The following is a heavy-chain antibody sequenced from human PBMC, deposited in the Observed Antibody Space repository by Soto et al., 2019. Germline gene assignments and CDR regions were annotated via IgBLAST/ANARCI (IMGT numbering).Heavy chain of an antibody. J-gene: IGHJ6*02. CDR1: GFTFISYD. V-gene: IGHV3-13*01. Sequence: GSLRLSCAASGFTFISYDMHCFRQGTVKGLEWVSAIGTAGDTYYPGSVKGRFTISRENAKNSLYLQMNSLRAGDTAVYYCARGGGARRYYYYYGMDVWGQGTTVTVSS. CDR2: IGTAGDT. D-gene: IGHD5-12*01. CDR3: ARGGGARRYYYYYGMDV.